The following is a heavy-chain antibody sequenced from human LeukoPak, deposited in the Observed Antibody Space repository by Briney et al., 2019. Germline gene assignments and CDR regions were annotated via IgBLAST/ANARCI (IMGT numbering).Heavy chain of an antibody. V-gene: IGHV4-39*07. Sequence: PSETLSLTCTASGGSISSSSYYWGWIRQPPGKGLEWIGRIYTSGSTNYNPSLKSRVTMSVDTSKNQFSLKLSSVTAADTAVYYCARGGQWLPDWYFDLWGRSTLVTVSS. CDR2: IYTSGST. J-gene: IGHJ2*01. CDR3: ARGGQWLPDWYFDL. D-gene: IGHD6-19*01. CDR1: GGSISSSSYY.